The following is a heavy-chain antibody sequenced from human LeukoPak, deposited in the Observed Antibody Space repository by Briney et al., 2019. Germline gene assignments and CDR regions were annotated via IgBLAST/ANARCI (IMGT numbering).Heavy chain of an antibody. CDR3: ARGTRTITMVRGVFQYYFDY. D-gene: IGHD3-10*01. CDR2: MNPNSGNT. J-gene: IGHJ4*02. CDR1: GYTFTSYD. V-gene: IGHV1-8*01. Sequence: GASVKVSCKASGYTFTSYDINWVRQATGQGLEWMGWMNPNSGNTGYAQKFQGRVTMTRNTSISTAYMELSSLRSEDTAVYYCARGTRTITMVRGVFQYYFDYWGQGTLVTVSS.